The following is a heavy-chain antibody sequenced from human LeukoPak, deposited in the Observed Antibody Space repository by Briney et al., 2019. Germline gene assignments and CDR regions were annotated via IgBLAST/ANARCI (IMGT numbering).Heavy chain of an antibody. CDR2: ISGSGGST. CDR1: GFTFSSYA. J-gene: IGHJ4*02. CDR3: AKDGGSYSGSQSDY. Sequence: GGSLRLSCAASGFTFSSYAMSWVRQAPGKGLEWVSAISGSGGSTYYADSVKGRFTISRDNSKNTLYLQMNSLRAEDTAVYYCAKDGGSYSGSQSDYWGQGTLVTVSS. D-gene: IGHD1-26*01. V-gene: IGHV3-23*01.